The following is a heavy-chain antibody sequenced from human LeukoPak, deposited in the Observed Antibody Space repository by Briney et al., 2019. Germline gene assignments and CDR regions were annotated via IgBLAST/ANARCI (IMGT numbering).Heavy chain of an antibody. V-gene: IGHV3-21*01. CDR3: ATSPPAAALTIDY. D-gene: IGHD2-2*01. Sequence: GSLRLSCAASGFTFSSYSMNWVRQAPGKGLEWVSSISSSSSYIYYADSVKGRFTISRDNAKNSLYLQMNSLRAEDTAVYYCATSPPAAALTIDYWGQGTLVTVSS. CDR1: GFTFSSYS. J-gene: IGHJ4*02. CDR2: ISSSSSYI.